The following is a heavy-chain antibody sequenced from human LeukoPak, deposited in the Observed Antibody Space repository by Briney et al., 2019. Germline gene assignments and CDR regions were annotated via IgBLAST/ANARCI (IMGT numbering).Heavy chain of an antibody. J-gene: IGHJ4*02. CDR1: GFTFSSYS. Sequence: GGSLRLSCAASGFTFSSYSMNWVRQAPGKGLEWVSAISGSGGSTYYADSVKGRFTISRDNSKNTLYLQMNSLRAEDTAVYYCAKEGKTRNWNYYQAKPVYWGQGTLVTVSS. CDR2: ISGSGGST. CDR3: AKEGKTRNWNYYQAKPVY. V-gene: IGHV3-23*01. D-gene: IGHD1-7*01.